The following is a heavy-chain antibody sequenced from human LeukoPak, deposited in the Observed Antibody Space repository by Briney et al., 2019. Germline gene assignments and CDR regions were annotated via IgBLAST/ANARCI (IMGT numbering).Heavy chain of an antibody. CDR3: TTRACHAGGCTSSFYYYYGLHF. CDR1: GGTFSSYA. CDR2: IIPIFGTA. J-gene: IGHJ6*02. D-gene: IGHD3-16*01. V-gene: IGHV1-69*01. Sequence: SVNVSCKASGGTFSSYAISWVRQAPGQGFEWMGGIIPIFGTADYAQKFQGRVTITADQSTSTTYMALSSLKSEDTATYYCTTRACHAGGCTSSFYYYYGLHFWGQGTTVSVSS.